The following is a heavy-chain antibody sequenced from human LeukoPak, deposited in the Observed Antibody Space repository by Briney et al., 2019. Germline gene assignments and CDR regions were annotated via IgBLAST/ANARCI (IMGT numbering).Heavy chain of an antibody. J-gene: IGHJ4*02. CDR2: ISPTSSTI. CDR3: ATAPRSDPYYLDY. CDR1: GFRFSSYR. Sequence: GGSLRLSCAASGFRFSSYRLNWVRQAPGKGLEWVSYISPTSSTIYYADSVKGRFTISRDNAKSSLYLQMTSLRDEDTALYYCATAPRSDPYYLDYWGQGALVTVSS. D-gene: IGHD2-8*01. V-gene: IGHV3-48*02.